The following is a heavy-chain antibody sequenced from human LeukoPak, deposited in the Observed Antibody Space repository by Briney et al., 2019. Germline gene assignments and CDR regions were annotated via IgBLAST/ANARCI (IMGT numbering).Heavy chain of an antibody. J-gene: IGHJ4*02. CDR3: ARSGVVVTATYDY. V-gene: IGHV1-46*01. Sequence: GASVKVSCKASGYTFTGYYMHWVRQAPGQGLEWMGIINPSGGSTSYAQKFQGRVTMTRDTATSTVYMELSSLRSEDTAVYYCARSGVVVTATYDYWGQGTLVTVSS. CDR2: INPSGGST. CDR1: GYTFTGYY. D-gene: IGHD2-21*02.